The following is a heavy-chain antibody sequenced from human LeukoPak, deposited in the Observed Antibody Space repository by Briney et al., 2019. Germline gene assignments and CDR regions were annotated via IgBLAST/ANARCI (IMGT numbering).Heavy chain of an antibody. CDR2: ISAYNGNT. Sequence: GASVKVSCKTSGYTFTSYSINWVRQAPGQGLEWMGWISAYNGNTNYAQKLQGRVTMTTDTSTSTAYMNLRSLRSDDTAVYYCAREVPYDTSRYYQPFDYWGQGTLVTVSS. V-gene: IGHV1-18*01. D-gene: IGHD3-22*01. CDR1: GYTFTSYS. J-gene: IGHJ4*02. CDR3: AREVPYDTSRYYQPFDY.